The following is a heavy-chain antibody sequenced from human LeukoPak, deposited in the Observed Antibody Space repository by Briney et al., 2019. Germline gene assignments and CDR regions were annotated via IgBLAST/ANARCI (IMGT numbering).Heavy chain of an antibody. CDR1: GDSLSDYY. Sequence: TSEALSLTCTVSGDSLSDYYWNWIRQAPGKGLEWIGYVYYSGSTNYNPSLMSRVTISVDTSKNQFSLRLSSVTAADTAVYYCARVTGYVMEDYFDYWGQGTLVTVSS. CDR3: ARVTGYVMEDYFDY. D-gene: IGHD6-13*01. CDR2: VYYSGST. J-gene: IGHJ4*02. V-gene: IGHV4-59*01.